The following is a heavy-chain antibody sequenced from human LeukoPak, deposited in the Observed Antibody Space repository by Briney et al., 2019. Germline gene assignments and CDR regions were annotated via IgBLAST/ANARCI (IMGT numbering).Heavy chain of an antibody. J-gene: IGHJ4*02. CDR2: INHSGST. D-gene: IGHD6-13*01. Sequence: SETLSLTCAVYGGSFSGYYWSWIRQPPGKGLEWIGEINHSGSTNYNPSLKSRVTISVDTSKNQFSLKLSSVTAADTAAYYCARIIAAAGTDYWGQGTLVTVSS. CDR1: GGSFSGYY. V-gene: IGHV4-34*01. CDR3: ARIIAAAGTDY.